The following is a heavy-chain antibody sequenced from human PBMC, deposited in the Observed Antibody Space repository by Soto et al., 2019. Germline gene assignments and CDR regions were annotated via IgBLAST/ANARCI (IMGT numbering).Heavy chain of an antibody. CDR2: ISSSGRYI. CDR1: GFIFSTYS. CDR3: ANVLVATVGALDY. D-gene: IGHD5-12*01. J-gene: IGHJ4*02. V-gene: IGHV3-21*01. Sequence: EVQLVESGGGLVKPGGSLRLSCAASGFIFSTYSVDWVRQAPGKGLEWVSSISSSGRYIYYADSVKGRFTISRDNAKNSLYLQMDSLRVEDTAVYYCANVLVATVGALDYWGQGALVTVSS.